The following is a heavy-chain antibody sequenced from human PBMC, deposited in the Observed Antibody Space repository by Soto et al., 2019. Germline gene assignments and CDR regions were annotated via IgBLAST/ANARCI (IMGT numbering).Heavy chain of an antibody. Sequence: SETLSLTCTVSGGSISSSSYYWGWIRQPPGKGLEWIGSIYYSGSTYYNPSLKSRVTISVDTSKNQFSLKLSSVTAADTAVYYCARQLNTYYYGSGSYGDWFDPWGQGTLVTVSS. J-gene: IGHJ5*02. CDR3: ARQLNTYYYGSGSYGDWFDP. D-gene: IGHD3-10*01. CDR2: IYYSGST. CDR1: GGSISSSSYY. V-gene: IGHV4-39*01.